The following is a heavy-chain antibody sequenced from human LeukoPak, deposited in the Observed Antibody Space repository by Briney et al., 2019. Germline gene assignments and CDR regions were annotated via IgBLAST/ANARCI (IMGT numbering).Heavy chain of an antibody. CDR2: ISGSGGST. J-gene: IGHJ6*02. Sequence: GGSLRLSCAASGFTFSSYAMSWVRQAPGKGLEWVAVISGSGGSTYYADSVKGRFTISRDNSKNTLYLQMNSLRAEDTAVYYCAKNRGNWHYYYGMDVWGQGTTVTVSS. CDR1: GFTFSSYA. V-gene: IGHV3-23*01. CDR3: AKNRGNWHYYYGMDV.